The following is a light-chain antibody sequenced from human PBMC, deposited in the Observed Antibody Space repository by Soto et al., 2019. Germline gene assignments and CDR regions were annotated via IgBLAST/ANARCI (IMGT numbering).Light chain of an antibody. CDR3: QHYHSYSEA. J-gene: IGKJ1*01. V-gene: IGKV1-5*03. Sequence: DIQMTQSPSTLSGSVGDRVTITCRASQTISSWLAWYQQKPGKAPKLLIYKASTLKSGVPSRFSGSGSGTEFTLTITSLPPDPFAPYSCQHYHSYSEAFGQGTKVDI. CDR2: KAS. CDR1: QTISSW.